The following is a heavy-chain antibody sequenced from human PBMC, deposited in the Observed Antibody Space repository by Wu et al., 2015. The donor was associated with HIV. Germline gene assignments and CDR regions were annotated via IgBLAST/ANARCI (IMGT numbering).Heavy chain of an antibody. Sequence: QVQLVQSGAEVKKPGASVKVSCKASGYTFTSYGISWVRQAPGQGLEWMGWISAYNGNTNYAQKLQGRVTMTTDTSTSTAYMELRSLRSDDTAVYYCARDPVVVPADTTSRGYYYYYGMDVVGPKGPTVTV. V-gene: IGHV1-18*01. CDR2: ISAYNGNT. J-gene: IGHJ6*02. D-gene: IGHD2-2*01. CDR1: GYTFTSYG. CDR3: ARDPVVVPADTTSRGYYYYYGMDV.